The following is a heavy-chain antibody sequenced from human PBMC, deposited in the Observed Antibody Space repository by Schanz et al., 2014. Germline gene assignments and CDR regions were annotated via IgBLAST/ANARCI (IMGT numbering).Heavy chain of an antibody. Sequence: QMQLVESGGGLVKPGGSLRLSCVASGFSFSDSFMSWIRQTPEKGLEWIAFMSHSGGVIYYAESVRGRFFISRDNAKNTLYLQMNSLRADVTAVYYCAKGPYYYYYMDVWGNGTTVTVSS. J-gene: IGHJ6*03. CDR1: GFSFSDSF. CDR3: AKGPYYYYYMDV. CDR2: MSHSGGVI. V-gene: IGHV3-11*04.